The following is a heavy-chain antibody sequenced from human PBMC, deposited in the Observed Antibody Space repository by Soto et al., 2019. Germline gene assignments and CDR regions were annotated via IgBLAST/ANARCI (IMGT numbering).Heavy chain of an antibody. Sequence: SQTLSLTCAISGDSVSSNSAAWNWLRQSPSRGLEWLGRTYYRSKWYNDYAVSVKSRITINPDTSKNQFSLQLNSGTPEDTAVYYCARSGGAAAGTFDYWGQGTLVTVSS. V-gene: IGHV6-1*01. CDR2: TYYRSKWYN. J-gene: IGHJ4*02. D-gene: IGHD6-13*01. CDR3: ARSGGAAAGTFDY. CDR1: GDSVSSNSAA.